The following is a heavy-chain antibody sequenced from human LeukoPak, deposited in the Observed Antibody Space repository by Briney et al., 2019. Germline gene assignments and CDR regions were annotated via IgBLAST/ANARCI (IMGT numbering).Heavy chain of an antibody. J-gene: IGHJ4*02. Sequence: SAKVSCKASGGTFSSYAISWVRQDPGQGLEWMGRIIPIFGIATYAQKFQGSVTITADKSTSTAYMELSSLRAEDTAVYYCARDSERAYYYDSSGYYPADYFDHWGQGTLVTVSS. V-gene: IGHV1-69*04. CDR3: ARDSERAYYYDSSGYYPADYFDH. CDR1: GGTFSSYA. CDR2: IIPIFGIA. D-gene: IGHD3-22*01.